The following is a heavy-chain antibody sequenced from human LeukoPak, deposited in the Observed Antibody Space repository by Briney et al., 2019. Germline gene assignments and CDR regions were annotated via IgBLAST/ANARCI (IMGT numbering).Heavy chain of an antibody. CDR1: GYTFSSYG. J-gene: IGHJ5*02. D-gene: IGHD3-16*02. CDR3: ARGDYDYVWGSYRYFWFDP. CDR2: INTNTGNP. Sequence: ASVKVSCKASGYTFSSYGMNWVRRAPGQGLEWMGWINTNTGNPTYAQGFTGRVVFSLDTAVNTAYLQISSLKAEDTAVYYCARGDYDYVWGSYRYFWFDPWGQGTLVTVSS. V-gene: IGHV7-4-1*02.